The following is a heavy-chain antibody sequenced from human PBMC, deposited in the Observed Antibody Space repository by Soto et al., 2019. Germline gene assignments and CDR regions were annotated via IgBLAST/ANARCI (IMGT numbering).Heavy chain of an antibody. CDR2: ISGSGGST. V-gene: IGHV3-23*01. CDR3: AKDIGRGYCTNGVCYSGKDYYYYYMDV. J-gene: IGHJ6*03. Sequence: PGGSLRLSCAVSGFTFRSSPMSWVRQAPGKGLEWVSAISGSGGSTYYADSVKGRFTISRDNSKNTLYPQMNSLRAEDTAVYYCAKDIGRGYCTNGVCYSGKDYYYYYMDVWGKGTTVTVSS. CDR1: GFTFRSSP. D-gene: IGHD2-8*01.